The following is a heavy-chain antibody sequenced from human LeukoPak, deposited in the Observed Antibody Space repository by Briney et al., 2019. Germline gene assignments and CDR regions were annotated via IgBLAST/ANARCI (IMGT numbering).Heavy chain of an antibody. D-gene: IGHD6-19*01. CDR1: GYTFTSYD. CDR2: MNPNSGNT. J-gene: IGHJ3*02. Sequence: ASVKVSCKASGYTFTSYDINWVRQATGQGLEWMGWMNPNSGNTGYAQKFQGRVTMTRNTSISTAYMELSSLRSEDTAVYYCARVRAVAGYDAFDIWGQGTMVTVSS. V-gene: IGHV1-8*01. CDR3: ARVRAVAGYDAFDI.